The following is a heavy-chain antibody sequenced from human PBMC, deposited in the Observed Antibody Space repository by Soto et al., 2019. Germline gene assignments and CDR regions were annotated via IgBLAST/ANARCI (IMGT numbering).Heavy chain of an antibody. J-gene: IGHJ4*02. CDR2: ISANNGNT. V-gene: IGHV1-18*01. CDR1: GYTFTTFG. D-gene: IGHD3-22*01. CDR3: AGLYHYDSSGYYDY. Sequence: ASVKVSCKASGYTFTTFGISWVRQAPGQGLEWVGWISANNGNTKYSQKFQGRVSLTTETSASTAYMELRSLRSDDTAVYYCAGLYHYDSSGYYDYWGQGTLVTVSS.